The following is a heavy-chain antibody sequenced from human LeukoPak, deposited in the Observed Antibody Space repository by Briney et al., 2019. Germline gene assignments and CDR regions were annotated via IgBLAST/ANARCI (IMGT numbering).Heavy chain of an antibody. CDR1: GGSISSYY. CDR3: ARGYYYDSRAKLDYGMDV. J-gene: IGHJ6*02. D-gene: IGHD3-22*01. V-gene: IGHV4-59*01. CDR2: IYYSGST. Sequence: SETLSLTCTVSGGSISSYYWSWIRQPPGKGLEWIGYIYYSGSTNYNPSLKSRVTISVDTSKNQFSLKLSSVTAADTAVYYCARGYYYDSRAKLDYGMDVWGQGTTVTVSS.